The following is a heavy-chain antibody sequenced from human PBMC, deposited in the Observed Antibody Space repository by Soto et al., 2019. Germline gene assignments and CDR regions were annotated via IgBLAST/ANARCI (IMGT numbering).Heavy chain of an antibody. V-gene: IGHV4-61*01. Sequence: SETLSLTCTVSGGSVSSGSYYWSWIRQPPGKGLEWIGYIYYSGSTNYNPSLKSRVTISVDTSKNQFSLKLSSVTAADTAVYYCARFNEYGAYGGGFDPWGQGTLVTVSS. CDR2: IYYSGST. J-gene: IGHJ5*02. CDR1: GGSVSSGSYY. D-gene: IGHD4-17*01. CDR3: ARFNEYGAYGGGFDP.